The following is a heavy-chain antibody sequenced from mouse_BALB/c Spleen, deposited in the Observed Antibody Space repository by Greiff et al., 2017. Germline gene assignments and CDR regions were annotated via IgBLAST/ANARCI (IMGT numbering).Heavy chain of an antibody. CDR1: GFTFSSYA. J-gene: IGHJ3*01. Sequence: DVHLVESGGGLVKPGGSLKLSCAASGFTFSSYAMSWVRQSPEKRLEWVADISSGGSYTYSPGVETGRFTISRDTGKNTLYQEMSSRWSEDTAMYYCAKDSWDGFAYWGQGTLVTVSA. CDR3: AKDSWDGFAY. V-gene: IGHV5-9-4*01. CDR2: ISSGGSYT. D-gene: IGHD4-1*01.